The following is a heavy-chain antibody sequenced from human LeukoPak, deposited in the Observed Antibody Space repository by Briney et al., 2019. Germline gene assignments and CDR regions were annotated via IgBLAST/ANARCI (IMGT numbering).Heavy chain of an antibody. J-gene: IGHJ4*02. V-gene: IGHV3-23*01. CDR1: GFTLGRYV. Sequence: PGGSLRLSCAASGFTLGRYVMSWVGQAPGKGLEWVSSISAGGHNTYHADSVKGRFTISRDISKNTLYLQMDSLRAEDTAVYYCAKLPPRAVLVSDYWGQGTLVTVSS. D-gene: IGHD2-8*02. CDR2: ISAGGHNT. CDR3: AKLPPRAVLVSDY.